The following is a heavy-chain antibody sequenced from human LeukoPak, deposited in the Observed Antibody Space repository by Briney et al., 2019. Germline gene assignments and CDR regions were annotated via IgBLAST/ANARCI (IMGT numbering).Heavy chain of an antibody. J-gene: IGHJ4*02. CDR2: MNPNSGNT. Sequence: ASVKVSCKASGYTFTSYGISWVRQAPGQELEWMGWMNPNSGNTGYAQKFQGRVTMTRNTSISTAYMELSSLRSEDTAVYYCARSYSSGPVVYFDYWGQGTLVTVSS. CDR1: GYTFTSYG. CDR3: ARSYSSGPVVYFDY. D-gene: IGHD6-19*01. V-gene: IGHV1-8*02.